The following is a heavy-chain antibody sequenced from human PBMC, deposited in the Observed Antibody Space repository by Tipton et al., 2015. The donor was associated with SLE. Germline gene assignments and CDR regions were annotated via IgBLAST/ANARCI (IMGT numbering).Heavy chain of an antibody. CDR1: GFTFSSYE. V-gene: IGHV3-48*03. CDR2: ISSSGSTI. Sequence: QLVQSGGGLVQPGRSLRLSCAASGFTFSSYEMNWVRQAPGKGLEWVSYISSSGSTIYYADSVKGRFTISRDNAKNSLYLQMNSLRAEDTAVYYCARVDERCLVRLYYYGMDVWGQGTTVTVSS. J-gene: IGHJ6*02. D-gene: IGHD6-19*01. CDR3: ARVDERCLVRLYYYGMDV.